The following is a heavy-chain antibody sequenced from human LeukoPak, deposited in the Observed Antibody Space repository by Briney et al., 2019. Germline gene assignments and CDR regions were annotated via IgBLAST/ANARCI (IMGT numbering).Heavy chain of an antibody. CDR3: ARGGDSGSFAATSRCRFDP. CDR1: GGSITNSDYY. D-gene: IGHD1-26*01. Sequence: SETLSLTCIVSGGSITNSDYYWGWIRQPPGKGLEWIGSIYYNGNTYYNPSLKSRVTISVDTSKNQFSLKLTSATAADTAVYYCARGGDSGSFAATSRCRFDPWGRGTLVTVSS. CDR2: IYYNGNT. J-gene: IGHJ5*02. V-gene: IGHV4-39*07.